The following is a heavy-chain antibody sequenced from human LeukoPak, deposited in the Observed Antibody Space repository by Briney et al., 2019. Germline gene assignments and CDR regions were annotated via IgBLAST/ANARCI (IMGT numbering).Heavy chain of an antibody. V-gene: IGHV4-61*05. J-gene: IGHJ6*02. CDR2: IYYSGST. Sequence: PSETLSLTCTVSGGSISSSSYYWSWIRQPPGKALEWIGYIYYSGSTNYNPSLKSRVTISVDTSKNQFSLKLSSVTAADTAVYYYARHERYYYGMDVWGQGTTVTVS. CDR1: GGSISSSSYY. CDR3: ARHERYYYGMDV.